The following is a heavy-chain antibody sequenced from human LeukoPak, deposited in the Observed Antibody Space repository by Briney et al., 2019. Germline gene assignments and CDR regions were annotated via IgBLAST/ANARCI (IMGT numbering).Heavy chain of an antibody. D-gene: IGHD1/OR15-1a*01. CDR1: DYSIRSDYY. V-gene: IGHV4-38-2*02. CDR2: IYHSGST. Sequence: SGTLSLTCTVSDYSIRSDYYWGWMRQPPGKGLEYIGSIYHSGSTYYNPSLKSRVTMSVDTTKNQFSLKLSSVTAADTAVYYCARVSPYVSGTSYYFDYWGRGTLVTVSS. J-gene: IGHJ4*02. CDR3: ARVSPYVSGTSYYFDY.